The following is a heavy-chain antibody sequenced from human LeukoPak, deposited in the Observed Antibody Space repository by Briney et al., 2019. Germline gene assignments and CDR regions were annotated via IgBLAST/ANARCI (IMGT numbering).Heavy chain of an antibody. CDR3: VRNGRARFGETFYYYYYYMDV. D-gene: IGHD3-10*01. V-gene: IGHV3-21*01. CDR1: GFTFGSYS. Sequence: GGSLRLSCAASGFTFGSYSMNWVRQAPGKGLEWVSSISSSSSYVYYADSVKGRFTISRDNAKNSLYLQMNSLRAEDTAVYYCVRNGRARFGETFYYYYYYMDVWGKGTTVTVSS. CDR2: ISSSSSYV. J-gene: IGHJ6*03.